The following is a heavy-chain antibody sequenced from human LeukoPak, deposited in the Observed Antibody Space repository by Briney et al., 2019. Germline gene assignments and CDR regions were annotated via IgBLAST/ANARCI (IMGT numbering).Heavy chain of an antibody. CDR3: ARVGQWLDGGNWFDP. J-gene: IGHJ5*02. CDR1: GYTFTGYY. Sequence: ASVKVSCKASGYTFTGYYMHWVRQAPGQGLEWMGWINPNSGGTNYAQKFQGRVTMTRDTSISTAYMELSRLRSDDTAAYYCARVGQWLDGGNWFDPWGQGTLVTVSS. V-gene: IGHV1-2*02. D-gene: IGHD6-19*01. CDR2: INPNSGGT.